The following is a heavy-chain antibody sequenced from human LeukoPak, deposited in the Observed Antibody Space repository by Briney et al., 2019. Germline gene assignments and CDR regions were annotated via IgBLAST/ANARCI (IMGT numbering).Heavy chain of an antibody. D-gene: IGHD3-3*01. CDR2: IKPDGSEK. CDR1: GFTFGTSY. J-gene: IGHJ2*01. V-gene: IGHV3-7*01. CDR3: AREEWWHLVI. Sequence: GGSLRLSCAASGFTFGTSYMSWVRQAPGGGLECVSKIKPDGSEKFYVDSVKGRFTVSRDNAKNSLYLQMDSLRAEDTAVYYCAREEWWHLVIWGRGTLVTISS.